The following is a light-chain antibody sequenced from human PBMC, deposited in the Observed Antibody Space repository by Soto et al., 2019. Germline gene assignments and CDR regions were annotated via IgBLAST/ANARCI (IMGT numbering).Light chain of an antibody. CDR1: SSDVGVYNY. CDR3: CSYAGSYTLSV. J-gene: IGLJ1*01. CDR2: DVS. Sequence: QSALTQPRSVSGSPGQSVTISCTGTSSDVGVYNYVSWYQQHPVKAPKLIIYDVSKRPSGVPDRFSGSKSGDTASLTISGLQAEDEADYYCCSYAGSYTLSVFGTGTKVTVL. V-gene: IGLV2-11*01.